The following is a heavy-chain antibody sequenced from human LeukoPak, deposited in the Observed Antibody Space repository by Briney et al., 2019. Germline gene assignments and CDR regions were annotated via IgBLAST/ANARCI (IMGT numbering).Heavy chain of an antibody. D-gene: IGHD6-6*01. V-gene: IGHV3-30*03. CDR1: GFTFSSYG. CDR3: ARAYSSYDRGSAY. CDR2: ISYDGSNK. J-gene: IGHJ4*02. Sequence: QAGGSLRLSCAASGFTFSSYGMHWVRQPPGKGLEWVAVISYDGSNKYYADSVKGRFTISRDNSKNSLYLQMNSLRAEDTAVYYCARAYSSYDRGSAYWGQGTLVTVSS.